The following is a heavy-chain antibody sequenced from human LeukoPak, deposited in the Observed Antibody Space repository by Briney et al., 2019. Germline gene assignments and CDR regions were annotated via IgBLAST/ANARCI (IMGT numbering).Heavy chain of an antibody. V-gene: IGHV3-30*18. CDR1: GFTFSSYG. D-gene: IGHD3-3*01. CDR3: VKEYHSRGFGAYFDY. J-gene: IGHJ4*02. Sequence: PGRSLRLSCAASGFTFSSYGMHWVRQAPGKGLEWVAVISSDGNTKNYVDSVKGRFTLSRDNSINTVDLQMNSLRAEDTAVYYCVKEYHSRGFGAYFDYWGQGTLVTVSS. CDR2: ISSDGNTK.